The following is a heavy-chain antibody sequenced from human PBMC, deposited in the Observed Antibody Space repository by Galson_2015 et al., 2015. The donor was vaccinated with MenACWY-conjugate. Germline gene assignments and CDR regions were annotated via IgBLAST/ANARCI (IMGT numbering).Heavy chain of an antibody. CDR1: GFTFTSSA. V-gene: IGHV1-58*01. D-gene: IGHD1-7*01. CDR3: AADVGYNWNYSHY. Sequence: SVKVSCKASGFTFTSSAVQWVRQARGQRLEWIGWIVVGSGNTNYAQKFQERVTITRDMSTSTAYMELSSLRSEDTAVYYCAADVGYNWNYSHYWGQGTLVTVSS. CDR2: IVVGSGNT. J-gene: IGHJ4*02.